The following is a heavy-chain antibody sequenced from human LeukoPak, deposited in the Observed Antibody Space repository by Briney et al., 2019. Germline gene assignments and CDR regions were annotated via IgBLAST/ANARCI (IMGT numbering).Heavy chain of an antibody. CDR1: GFTFSSYE. CDR2: ISSSSNTI. Sequence: GGSLRLSCAASGFTFSSYEMNWVRQAPGKGLEWVSYISSSSNTIYYADSVKGRFTISRDNAKNTLYLQMNSLTAEDTALYYCAKNVLQGFGVINPFMWGQGTTVTVSS. D-gene: IGHD3-3*01. CDR3: AKNVLQGFGVINPFM. V-gene: IGHV3-48*03. J-gene: IGHJ3*01.